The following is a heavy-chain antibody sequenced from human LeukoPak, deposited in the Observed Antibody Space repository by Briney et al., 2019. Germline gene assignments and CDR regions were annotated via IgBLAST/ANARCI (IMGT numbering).Heavy chain of an antibody. J-gene: IGHJ4*02. CDR2: IYYSGST. D-gene: IGHD4-17*01. V-gene: IGHV4-59*01. CDR1: GGSISSYY. CDR3: ARARMTTVTDFDY. Sequence: SETLSLTCTVSGGSISSYYWSWIRQPPGKGLEWIGYIYYSGSTIYNPSLNSRVTISVDASNNQFSLKLSSVTAADTAVYYCARARMTTVTDFDYWGQGTLVTVSS.